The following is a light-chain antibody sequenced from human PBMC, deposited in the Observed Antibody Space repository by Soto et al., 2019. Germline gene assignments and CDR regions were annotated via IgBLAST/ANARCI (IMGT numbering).Light chain of an antibody. CDR2: DAS. J-gene: IGKJ5*01. V-gene: IGKV3-11*01. Sequence: EIVLTQSPATLSLSPGERATLSCRASQSVSSYLAWYQQKPGQAPRLLIYDASNRATGIPDRFSGSGSGTDFTLTISSLEPEDFAVYYCQQRTNWPFTFGQGTRLE. CDR1: QSVSSY. CDR3: QQRTNWPFT.